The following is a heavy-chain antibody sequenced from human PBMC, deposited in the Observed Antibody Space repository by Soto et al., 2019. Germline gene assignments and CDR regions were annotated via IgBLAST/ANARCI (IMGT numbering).Heavy chain of an antibody. J-gene: IGHJ4*02. V-gene: IGHV3-48*02. CDR1: GFTFSSYS. CDR2: ISSSSSTI. CDR3: AKGRYDFWSPYYFDS. D-gene: IGHD3-3*01. Sequence: GGSLRISCAASGFTFSSYSMNWVRQAPGKWLEWVSYISSSSSTIYYADSVKSRFTISRDNARNSLYLQMDSLRDEDTALYYCAKGRYDFWSPYYFDSWGQGTLVTVSS.